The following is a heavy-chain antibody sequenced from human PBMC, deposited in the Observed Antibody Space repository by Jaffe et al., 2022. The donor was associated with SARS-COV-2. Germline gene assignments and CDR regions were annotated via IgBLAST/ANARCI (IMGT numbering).Heavy chain of an antibody. J-gene: IGHJ4*02. V-gene: IGHV3-23*04. CDR2: ISGSGGST. CDR3: AKPLGAAAAGGQGFDY. CDR1: GFTFSSYA. Sequence: EVQLVESGGGLVQPGGSLRLSCAASGFTFSSYAMSWVRQAPGKGLEWVSAISGSGGSTYYADSVKGRFTISRDNSKNTLYLQMNSLRAEDTAVYYCAKPLGAAAAGGQGFDYWGQGTLVTVSS. D-gene: IGHD6-13*01.